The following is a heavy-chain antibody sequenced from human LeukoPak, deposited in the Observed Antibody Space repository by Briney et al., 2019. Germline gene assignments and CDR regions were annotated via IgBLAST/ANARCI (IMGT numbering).Heavy chain of an antibody. Sequence: GGSLRLSCAASGFTVSSNYMSWVRQAPGKGLEWVSVIYSGGSTYYADSVKGRFTISRDNSKNTLYLQMNSLRAEDTAVYYCARGDGYSSGWYGYNWFDPWGQGTLVTVSS. J-gene: IGHJ5*02. D-gene: IGHD6-19*01. V-gene: IGHV3-53*01. CDR3: ARGDGYSSGWYGYNWFDP. CDR2: IYSGGST. CDR1: GFTVSSNY.